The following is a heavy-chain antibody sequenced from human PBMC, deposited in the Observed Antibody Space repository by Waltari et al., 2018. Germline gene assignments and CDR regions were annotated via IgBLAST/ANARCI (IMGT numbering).Heavy chain of an antibody. CDR2: INYDGREQ. CDR1: GFNLRSYW. V-gene: IGHV3-7*03. J-gene: IGHJ4*02. D-gene: IGHD3-16*01. Sequence: LVESGGDLVRPGGSLRLSCAASGFNLRSYWMSWVRQAPGKGLEWVANINYDGREQWYEDSVSGRLTVSRDNAKNSLYLEMNNVRVDDTAVYYCARGSAYYVRVWDLWGPGTLVTVSS. CDR3: ARGSAYYVRVWDL.